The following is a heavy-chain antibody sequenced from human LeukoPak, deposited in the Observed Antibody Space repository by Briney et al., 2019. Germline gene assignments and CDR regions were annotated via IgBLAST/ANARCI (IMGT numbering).Heavy chain of an antibody. J-gene: IGHJ4*02. CDR1: EFTFSRYA. CDR2: ISHDGSNK. Sequence: LGGSLRLSCAASEFTFSRYAMHWVRQAPGKGLEWVAVISHDGSNKYYADSVKGRFTISRDNSKNTLYLQMNSLRAEETAVYYCARGAYSGYDPSFDYWGQGTLVIVSS. V-gene: IGHV3-30-3*01. D-gene: IGHD5-12*01. CDR3: ARGAYSGYDPSFDY.